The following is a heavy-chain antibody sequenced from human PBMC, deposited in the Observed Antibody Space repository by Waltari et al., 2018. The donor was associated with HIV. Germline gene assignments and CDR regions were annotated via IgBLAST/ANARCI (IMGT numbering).Heavy chain of an antibody. D-gene: IGHD4-17*01. CDR1: GGTFSSYA. CDR3: ARENGDYEREGTYYFDY. J-gene: IGHJ4*02. Sequence: QVQLVQSGAEVKKPGSSVKGSCKASGGTFSSYAISRVRQAPGQGLEWMGGIIPIFVTANYAQKFQGRVTITADKSTSTAYMELSSLRSEDTAVYYCARENGDYEREGTYYFDYWGQGTLVTVSS. V-gene: IGHV1-69*06. CDR2: IIPIFVTA.